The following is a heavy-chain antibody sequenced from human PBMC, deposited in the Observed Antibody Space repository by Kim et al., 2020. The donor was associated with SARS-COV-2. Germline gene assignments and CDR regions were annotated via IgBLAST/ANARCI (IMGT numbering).Heavy chain of an antibody. Sequence: ASVKVSCKASGYTFTGYYMHWVRQAPGQGLEWMGWINPNSGGTNYAQKFQGRVTMTRDTSISTAYMELSRLRSDDTAVYYCARALHEPGIAVAGPIDYWGQGTLVTVSS. CDR2: INPNSGGT. CDR1: GYTFTGYY. J-gene: IGHJ4*02. V-gene: IGHV1-2*02. D-gene: IGHD6-19*01. CDR3: ARALHEPGIAVAGPIDY.